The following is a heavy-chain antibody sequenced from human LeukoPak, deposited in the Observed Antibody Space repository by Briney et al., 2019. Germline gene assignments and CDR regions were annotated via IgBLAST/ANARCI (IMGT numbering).Heavy chain of an antibody. CDR3: ARDDYYDSSGLDY. CDR1: GLTVSRHY. J-gene: IGHJ4*02. Sequence: PGGSLRLSCVASGLTVSRHYMTWVRQAPGKGLEWLSVISTGGSTNYADSVKGRFTISRDNSKNILYPQMNSLRAEDTAVYYCARDDYYDSSGLDYWGQGILVTVSS. D-gene: IGHD3-22*01. CDR2: ISTGGST. V-gene: IGHV3-53*01.